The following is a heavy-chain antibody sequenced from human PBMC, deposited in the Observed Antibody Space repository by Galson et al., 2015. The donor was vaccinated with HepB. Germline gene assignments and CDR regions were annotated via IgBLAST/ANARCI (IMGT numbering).Heavy chain of an antibody. CDR1: GYTFG. D-gene: IGHD2-15*01. Sequence: SVKVSCKASGYTFGISWVRRAPGQGLEGMGWINVDTGNTDYAQKFQDRVTISADTSTSTVYMELRSLRSDDTAMYYCARDRSNTDYWGQGTLVTVSS. V-gene: IGHV1-18*01. CDR2: INVDTGNT. J-gene: IGHJ4*02. CDR3: ARDRSNTDY.